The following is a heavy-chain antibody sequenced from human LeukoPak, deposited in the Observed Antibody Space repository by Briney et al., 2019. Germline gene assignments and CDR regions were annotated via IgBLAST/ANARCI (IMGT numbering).Heavy chain of an antibody. V-gene: IGHV3-7*01. J-gene: IGHJ4*02. Sequence: GGSLRLSCAVSGFTFSSYWMTWVRQAPGKGLEWVANINQDGSEKYYVDSVKGRFTISRDNSKNTLYLQMNSLRAEDTAVYYCAKGRGYRDWIGYWGQGTLVTVSS. CDR3: AKGRGYRDWIGY. CDR1: GFTFSSYW. CDR2: INQDGSEK. D-gene: IGHD5-12*01.